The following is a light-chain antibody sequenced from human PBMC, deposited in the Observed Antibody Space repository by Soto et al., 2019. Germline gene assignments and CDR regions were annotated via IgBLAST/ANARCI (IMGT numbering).Light chain of an antibody. J-gene: IGLJ2*01. CDR1: SSDVGGYNY. V-gene: IGLV2-8*01. CDR3: SSYAGSNNLGV. Sequence: QSVLTQPPSASGSPGQSVTISCTGTSSDVGGYNYVSWYQQHPGKAPKLMIYEVSKRPSGVPDRFSGSKSGNTASLTVSGLQAEDEAAYCCSSYAGSNNLGVFGGGTKLTVL. CDR2: EVS.